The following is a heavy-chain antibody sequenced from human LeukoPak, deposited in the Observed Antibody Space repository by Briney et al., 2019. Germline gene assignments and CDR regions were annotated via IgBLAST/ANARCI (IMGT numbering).Heavy chain of an antibody. CDR3: AKDRGIAVALRWFPAPNIIGGGAGDY. Sequence: HPGGSLRLSCAASGFTFSSYAMSWVRQAPGKGLEWVSAISGSGGSTYYADSVKSRFTISRDNSKNTLYLQMNSLRAEDTAVYYCAKDRGIAVALRWFPAPNIIGGGAGDYWGQGTLVTVSS. J-gene: IGHJ4*02. D-gene: IGHD6-19*01. CDR1: GFTFSSYA. V-gene: IGHV3-23*01. CDR2: ISGSGGST.